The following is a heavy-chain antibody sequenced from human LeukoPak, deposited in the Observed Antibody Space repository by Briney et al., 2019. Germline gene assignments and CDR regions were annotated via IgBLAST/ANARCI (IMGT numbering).Heavy chain of an antibody. J-gene: IGHJ4*02. Sequence: GGSLRLSCAASGSTDSTNYMSWVRQAPGQGLEWVSVIYGGGITYYADSVKGRFTISRDNSKNTLYLQMNSLRAEDTAMYYCARQSGTYAYYFDYWGQGTLVTVSS. CDR3: ARQSGTYAYYFDY. V-gene: IGHV3-66*04. D-gene: IGHD1-26*01. CDR1: GSTDSTNY. CDR2: IYGGGIT.